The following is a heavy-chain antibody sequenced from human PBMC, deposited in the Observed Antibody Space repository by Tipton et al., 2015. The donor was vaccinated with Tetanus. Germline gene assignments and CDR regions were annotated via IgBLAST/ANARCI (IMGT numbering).Heavy chain of an antibody. CDR2: IYFKGDT. V-gene: IGHV4-39*01. Sequence: LRLSCTVSGGSITDKKYYWGWIRQPPGKGLEWIASIYFKGDTYYNPSLRSRVTIDVDTSQNLFSVNLTSVTAADTAVYYCARHLYGYWFDPWGQGALVTVSS. J-gene: IGHJ5*02. CDR3: ARHLYGYWFDP. CDR1: GGSITDKKYY. D-gene: IGHD3-10*01.